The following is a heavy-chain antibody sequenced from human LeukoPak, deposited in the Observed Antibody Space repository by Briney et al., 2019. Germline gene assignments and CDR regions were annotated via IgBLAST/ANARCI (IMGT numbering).Heavy chain of an antibody. V-gene: IGHV4-59*01. J-gene: IGHJ4*02. CDR1: GGSISSYY. D-gene: IGHD3-9*01. CDR3: ARVRDILTGLYFDY. CDR2: IYYSGST. Sequence: SETLSLTCTVSGGSISSYYWSWIRQPPGKGLEWIGYIYYSGSTNYNPSLKSRVTISVDTSKNQSSLKLSSVTAADTAVYYCARVRDILTGLYFDYWGQGTLATVSS.